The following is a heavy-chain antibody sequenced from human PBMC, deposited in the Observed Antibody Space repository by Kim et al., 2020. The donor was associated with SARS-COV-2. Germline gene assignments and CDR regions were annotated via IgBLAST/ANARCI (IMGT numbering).Heavy chain of an antibody. Sequence: SETLSLNCSVSSGSISSSYWSWIRQPPGKGLEWIGYTYYTGSANYNPSLNGRITISVDTSRKHFSLQLRSVNAADTAVYYCATYDSTNYLAFWGQGTLVT. CDR2: TYYTGSA. CDR1: SGSISSSY. J-gene: IGHJ4*02. CDR3: ATYDSTNYLAF. D-gene: IGHD3-22*01. V-gene: IGHV4-59*13.